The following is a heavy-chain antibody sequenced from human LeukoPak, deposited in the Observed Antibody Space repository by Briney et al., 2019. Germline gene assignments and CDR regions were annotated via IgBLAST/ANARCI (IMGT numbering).Heavy chain of an antibody. CDR3: AKALRSSGWYPFDP. CDR1: GFTFSSYA. CDR2: ISGSGGGT. J-gene: IGHJ5*02. Sequence: GGSLRLSCAASGFTFSSYAMRWVRQAPGKGLEWVSTISGSGGGTYYADSVKGRFTISRDNSKNTLYLQVNSLRAEDTAVYYCAKALRSSGWYPFDPWGQGTLVTVSS. V-gene: IGHV3-23*01. D-gene: IGHD6-19*01.